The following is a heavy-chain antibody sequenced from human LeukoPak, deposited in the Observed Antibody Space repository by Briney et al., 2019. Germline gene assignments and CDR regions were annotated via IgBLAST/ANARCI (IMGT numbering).Heavy chain of an antibody. CDR1: GGSISSYY. J-gene: IGHJ6*02. V-gene: IGHV4-4*07. Sequence: SETLSLTCTVSGGSISSYYWSWIRQPAGKGREWIGRIYTSGSTNYNPTLKSRVTMSVDTSKNQFSLKLSSVTAADTAVYYCARDPVYSSSWWAEGVVYYYYGMDVWGQGTTVTVSS. CDR2: IYTSGST. CDR3: ARDPVYSSSWWAEGVVYYYYGMDV. D-gene: IGHD6-13*01.